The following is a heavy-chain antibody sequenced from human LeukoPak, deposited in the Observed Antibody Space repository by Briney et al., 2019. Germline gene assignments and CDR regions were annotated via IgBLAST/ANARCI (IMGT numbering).Heavy chain of an antibody. CDR2: INPSGGST. J-gene: IGHJ4*02. V-gene: IGHV1-46*01. D-gene: IGHD3-22*01. CDR1: GYTFTSYY. CDR3: ARDSPPDSSGYYLYYFDY. Sequence: ASVKVSCKASGYTFTSYYMHWVRQAPGQGLEWMGIINPSGGSTSYARKFQGRVTMTRDMSTSTVYMELSSLRSEDTAVYYCARDSPPDSSGYYLYYFDYWGQGTLVTVSS.